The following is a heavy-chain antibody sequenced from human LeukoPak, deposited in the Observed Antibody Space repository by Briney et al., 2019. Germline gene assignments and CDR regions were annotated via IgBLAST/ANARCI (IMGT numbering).Heavy chain of an antibody. CDR1: GFTFSSYG. Sequence: GGSLRLSCAASGFTFSSYGMHWVRQAPGKGLEWLTVISTDGNDKHYADSVKGRFTVSRDNSKNTLFLQMNNLRTEDTAVYYCAKDTSVSADYYFDYWGQGTLVTVSS. J-gene: IGHJ4*02. CDR3: AKDTSVSADYYFDY. CDR2: ISTDGNDK. D-gene: IGHD3-16*01. V-gene: IGHV3-30*18.